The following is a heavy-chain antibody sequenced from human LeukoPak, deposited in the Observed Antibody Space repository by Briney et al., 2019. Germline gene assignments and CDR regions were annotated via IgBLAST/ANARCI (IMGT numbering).Heavy chain of an antibody. CDR2: INPNSGGT. J-gene: IGHJ4*02. CDR1: GYTFTGYY. V-gene: IGHV1-2*02. Sequence: ASVKVSCKASGYTFTGYYMHWVRQAPGQGLEWMGWINPNSGGTNYAQKLQGRVTMTTDTSTSTAYMELRSLRSDDTAVYYCARGLDGDYGEIAYWGQGTLVTVSS. CDR3: ARGLDGDYGEIAY. D-gene: IGHD4-17*01.